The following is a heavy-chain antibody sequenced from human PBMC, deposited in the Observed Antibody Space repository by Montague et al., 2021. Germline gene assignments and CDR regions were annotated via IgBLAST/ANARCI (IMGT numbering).Heavy chain of an antibody. J-gene: IGHJ4*02. CDR3: ARDPRYSLSWSFDY. D-gene: IGHD6-13*01. V-gene: IGHV6-1*01. Sequence: CAISGDSDAVEALRRKSEEHTPALRPHHVVVSCYMFERNYDYAVSVKSRMTISPDTSKNQFSLQLSSVTPEDRAVYYCARDPRYSLSWSFDYWGQGTLVNVSS. CDR2: SCYMFERNY. CDR1: GDSDAVEALR.